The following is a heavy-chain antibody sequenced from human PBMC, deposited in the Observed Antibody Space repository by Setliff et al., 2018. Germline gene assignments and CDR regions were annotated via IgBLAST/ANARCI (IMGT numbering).Heavy chain of an antibody. CDR2: INTKTATP. V-gene: IGHV7-4-1*01. D-gene: IGHD2-21*01. J-gene: IGHJ3*01. CDR3: ARDLPTEYETIRDTFDV. CDR1: GYTFAKYG. Sequence: WASVKVSCKAFGYTFAKYGTSWVRQAPGQGLEWMGWINTKTATPSYAQGFTGRFVFSLDTSASTAHLQIDSLTSEDTAVYYCARDLPTEYETIRDTFDVWGQGTKVTVSS.